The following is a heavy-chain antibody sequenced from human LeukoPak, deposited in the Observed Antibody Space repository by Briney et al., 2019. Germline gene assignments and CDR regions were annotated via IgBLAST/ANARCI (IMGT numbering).Heavy chain of an antibody. CDR2: IYYTGST. CDR3: ARRIPGFFFDY. D-gene: IGHD2-21*01. Sequence: SETLSLTCSVSGSISSSSYYWAWVRQPPGKGLEWIGNIYYTGSTYYNASLKSRVTISVDTSKNQFSLKVSSVTAADTAVYFCARRIPGFFFDYWGQGTLVTVSS. J-gene: IGHJ4*02. V-gene: IGHV4-39*01. CDR1: GSISSSSYY.